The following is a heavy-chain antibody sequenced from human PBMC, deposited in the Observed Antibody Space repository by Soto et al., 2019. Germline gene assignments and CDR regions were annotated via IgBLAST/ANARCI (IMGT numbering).Heavy chain of an antibody. V-gene: IGHV1-69*06. Sequence: ASVKVSCKASGGTFSSYAISWVRQAPGQGLEWMGGIIPIFGTANYAQKFQGRVTITADKSTSTAYMELSSLRSEDTAVYYCAREWQYQLPDGHYYYGMDVWGQGTTVTVSS. CDR2: IIPIFGTA. CDR3: AREWQYQLPDGHYYYGMDV. D-gene: IGHD2-2*01. CDR1: GGTFSSYA. J-gene: IGHJ6*02.